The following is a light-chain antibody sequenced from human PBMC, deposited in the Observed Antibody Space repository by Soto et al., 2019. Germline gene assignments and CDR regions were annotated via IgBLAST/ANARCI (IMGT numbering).Light chain of an antibody. CDR3: QQYKSYPWT. Sequence: EIQMTQSPSTLSASVGDRVTITCRASQSVSYWLAWYQQKPGKAPELLVHDASTLLSGVPSRFSGSVSGTEFILTIGSLQPDDFASYYCQQYKSYPWTFGQGTKV. CDR1: QSVSYW. V-gene: IGKV1-5*01. J-gene: IGKJ1*01. CDR2: DAS.